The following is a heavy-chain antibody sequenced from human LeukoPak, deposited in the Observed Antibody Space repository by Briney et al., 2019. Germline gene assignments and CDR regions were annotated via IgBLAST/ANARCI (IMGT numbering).Heavy chain of an antibody. D-gene: IGHD2-2*01. Sequence: SETLSLTCTVSGGSISSSSYYCGRIRQPPGKGLEWIGSIYYSGSTYYNPSLKSRVTISVDTSKNQFSLKLSSVTAADTAVYYCAVVVPAVTFDYWGQGTLVTVSS. CDR2: IYYSGST. J-gene: IGHJ4*02. V-gene: IGHV4-39*01. CDR3: AVVVPAVTFDY. CDR1: GGSISSSSYY.